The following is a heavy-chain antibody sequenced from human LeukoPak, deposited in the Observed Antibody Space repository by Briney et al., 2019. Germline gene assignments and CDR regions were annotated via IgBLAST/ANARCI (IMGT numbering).Heavy chain of an antibody. J-gene: IGHJ1*01. CDR3: ARDWWYQLLYFQH. D-gene: IGHD2-2*01. Sequence: ASVKVSCKASGYTFTSYGISWVRQAPGQGLEWMGWISAYNGNTNYSQKLQGRVTMTTDTSRSTAYMELRSLRSDDTAVYYCARDWWYQLLYFQHWGQGTLVTVSS. CDR2: ISAYNGNT. CDR1: GYTFTSYG. V-gene: IGHV1-18*01.